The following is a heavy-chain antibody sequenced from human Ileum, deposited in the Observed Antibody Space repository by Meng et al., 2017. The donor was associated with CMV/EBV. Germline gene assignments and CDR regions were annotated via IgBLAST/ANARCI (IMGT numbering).Heavy chain of an antibody. Sequence: GSLRLSCTITGGSIISSPYYWGWIRQPPGKGLEWIGSLSYSGTTHDNPSLKSRVTISADTSKNQFSLELRSVTAADTAMYYCARISGDCGGGACYEDWYRFQYFGMDVWGQGTTVTVSS. CDR3: ARISGDCGGGACYEDWYRFQYFGMDV. J-gene: IGHJ6*02. V-gene: IGHV4-39*07. CDR1: GGSIISSPYY. CDR2: LSYSGTT. D-gene: IGHD2-15*01.